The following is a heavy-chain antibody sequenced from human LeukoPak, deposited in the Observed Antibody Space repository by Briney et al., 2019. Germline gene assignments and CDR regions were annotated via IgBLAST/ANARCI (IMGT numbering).Heavy chain of an antibody. Sequence: ASVKVSCRASGHTFTTYDLNWVRQAPGQGLEWLGWMSPNSGNTGYAQKFQGRVTMTRDTSISTAYMELSSLRSVDTAVYYCARGPPNWGFDYWGQGTLVTVSS. CDR2: MSPNSGNT. J-gene: IGHJ4*02. CDR3: ARGPPNWGFDY. D-gene: IGHD7-27*01. CDR1: GHTFTTYD. V-gene: IGHV1-8*01.